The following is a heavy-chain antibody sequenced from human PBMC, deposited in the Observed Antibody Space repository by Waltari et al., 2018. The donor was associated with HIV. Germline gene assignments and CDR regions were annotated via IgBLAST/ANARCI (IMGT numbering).Heavy chain of an antibody. V-gene: IGHV1-2*02. CDR3: ARDGVGDAAFDY. CDR2: INPNSGNT. J-gene: IGHJ4*02. D-gene: IGHD1-26*01. CDR1: GYNFTGYY. Sequence: QVQLLQSGPEVRKPGASVKVSCRASGYNFTGYYMHCVRQAPGQGLEWMGWINPNSGNTHLAQKFKGKVTMTRVTSIRTAYLEMRRLKSDDTAIYYCARDGVGDAAFDYWGQGTLVTVS.